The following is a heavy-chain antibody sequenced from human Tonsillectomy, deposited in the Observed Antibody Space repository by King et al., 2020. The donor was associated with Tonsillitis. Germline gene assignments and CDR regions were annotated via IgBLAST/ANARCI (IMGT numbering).Heavy chain of an antibody. Sequence: VKLQQWGAGLLKPSETLSLTCAVYGASFSGYYWSWIRQPPGKGLEWIGEINHSGSTNYNPSLKSRVTISVDTSKNQFSLKLSSVTAADTAVYYCARGIQLWAWGQGTLVTVSS. J-gene: IGHJ5*02. CDR3: ARGIQLWA. V-gene: IGHV4-34*01. CDR1: GASFSGYY. D-gene: IGHD5-18*01. CDR2: INHSGST.